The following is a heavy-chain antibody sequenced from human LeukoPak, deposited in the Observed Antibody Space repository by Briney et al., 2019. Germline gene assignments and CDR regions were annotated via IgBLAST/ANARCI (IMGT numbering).Heavy chain of an antibody. CDR1: GGSINSGGYS. Sequence: SSETLSLTCTVSGGSINSGGYSWSWIRQHPGKGLEWIGYIYYSGITFYNPSLKSRVTISVDTSKNQFSLKLSSVTAADTAVYYCSRGRGTTVTVKFDYWGQGTLVTVSS. CDR2: IYYSGIT. V-gene: IGHV4-31*03. D-gene: IGHD4-17*01. J-gene: IGHJ4*02. CDR3: SRGRGTTVTVKFDY.